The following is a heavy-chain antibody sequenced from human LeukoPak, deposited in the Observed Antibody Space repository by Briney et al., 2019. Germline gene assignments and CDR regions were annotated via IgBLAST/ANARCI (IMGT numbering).Heavy chain of an antibody. CDR1: GGTFSSYA. J-gene: IGHJ4*02. V-gene: IGHV1-69*05. D-gene: IGHD5-24*01. CDR2: IIPIFGTA. CDR3: ARGNGGYNYFVLPFDY. Sequence: SVKVSCKASGGTFSSYAISWVRQAPGQGLEWMGGIIPIFGTANYAQKFQGRVTITTDESTSTAYMELSSLRSEDTAVYYCARGNGGYNYFVLPFDYWGQGTLVAVSS.